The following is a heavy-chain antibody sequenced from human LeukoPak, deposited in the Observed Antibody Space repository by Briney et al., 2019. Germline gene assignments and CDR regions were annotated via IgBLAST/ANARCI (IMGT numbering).Heavy chain of an antibody. CDR1: GFALRSYT. Sequence: GGSLRLSCAASGFALRSYTVTWVRQAPGKGLEWVSSISSSSSYIYYADSVKGRFTISRDNAKNSLYLQMNSLRAEDTAVYYCASFRRLGYCSSTSCYNRDYWGQGTLVTVSS. CDR3: ASFRRLGYCSSTSCYNRDY. CDR2: ISSSSSYI. J-gene: IGHJ4*02. V-gene: IGHV3-21*01. D-gene: IGHD2-2*02.